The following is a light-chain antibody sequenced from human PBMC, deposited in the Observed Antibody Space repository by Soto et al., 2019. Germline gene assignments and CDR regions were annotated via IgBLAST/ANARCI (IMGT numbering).Light chain of an antibody. CDR1: QSVSSK. V-gene: IGKV3-15*01. J-gene: IGKJ1*01. Sequence: IVMTQSPGTLSVYPGERVTLSCRASQSVSSKLVWYQQKPGQAPRLLIYGASTRATGIPARFSGSGSGTEFTLTISSLQSEDFAVYYCQQYNNWPRTFGQGTKVDI. CDR2: GAS. CDR3: QQYNNWPRT.